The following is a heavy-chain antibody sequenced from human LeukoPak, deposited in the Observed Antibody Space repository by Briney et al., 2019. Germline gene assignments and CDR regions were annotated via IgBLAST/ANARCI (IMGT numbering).Heavy chain of an antibody. CDR2: ISAYNGNT. CDR1: GYTFTSYG. Sequence: ASVKVSCKASGYTFTSYGISWVRQAPGQGLEWMGWISAYNGNTNYAQKLRGRVTMTTDTSTSTAYMELRSLRSDDTAVYYCARARSSRFAFDIWGQGTMVTVSS. V-gene: IGHV1-18*01. J-gene: IGHJ3*02. CDR3: ARARSSRFAFDI. D-gene: IGHD6-13*01.